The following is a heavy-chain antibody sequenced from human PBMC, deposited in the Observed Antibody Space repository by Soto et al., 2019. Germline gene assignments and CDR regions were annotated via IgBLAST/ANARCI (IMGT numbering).Heavy chain of an antibody. J-gene: IGHJ3*02. V-gene: IGHV3-33*01. CDR3: ARLYCSASSCYSVGAFDI. Sequence: GGSLRLSCAASGFTFSSYGMHWVRQAPGKGLEWVALIWFDGSDKYYTGSVKGRFTISRDNSKSTLYLQMNSLRAEDTAVYYCARLYCSASSCYSVGAFDIRGQGTMVTVSS. D-gene: IGHD2-15*01. CDR1: GFTFSSYG. CDR2: IWFDGSDK.